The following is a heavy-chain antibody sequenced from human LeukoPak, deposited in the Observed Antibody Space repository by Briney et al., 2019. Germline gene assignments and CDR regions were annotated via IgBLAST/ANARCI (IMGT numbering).Heavy chain of an antibody. CDR2: IYYSGST. CDR3: AITYYDFWSGYSGFDY. J-gene: IGHJ4*02. D-gene: IGHD3-3*01. Sequence: SGTLSLTCTVSGGSIGSSSYYWGWIRQPPGKGLEWIGSIYYSGSTYYNPSLKSLVTISVDTSKNQFSLKLSSVTAADTAVYYCAITYYDFWSGYSGFDYWGQGTLVTVSS. CDR1: GGSIGSSSYY. V-gene: IGHV4-39*01.